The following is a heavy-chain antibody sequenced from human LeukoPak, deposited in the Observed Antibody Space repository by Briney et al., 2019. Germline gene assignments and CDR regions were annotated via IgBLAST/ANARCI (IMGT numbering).Heavy chain of an antibody. V-gene: IGHV4-30-4*08. D-gene: IGHD1-14*01. Sequence: SETLSLTCTVSGGSISSGDYYWSWIRKPPGKGLEWIGYIYYSGSTHYNPSLKSRVTISVDTSKNQFSLKLSSVTAADTAVYYCARAEWAAVDYWGQGTLVTVSS. J-gene: IGHJ4*02. CDR3: ARAEWAAVDY. CDR2: IYYSGST. CDR1: GGSISSGDYY.